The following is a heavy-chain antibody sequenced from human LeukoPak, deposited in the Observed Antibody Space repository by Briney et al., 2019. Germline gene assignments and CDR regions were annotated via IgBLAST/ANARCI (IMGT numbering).Heavy chain of an antibody. D-gene: IGHD2-2*01. J-gene: IGHJ3*02. V-gene: IGHV4-30-4*01. CDR2: IYYSGST. Sequence: PSETLSLTCTVSGGSISSGVYYWSWIRQPPGKGLEWIGYIYYSGSTYYNPSLKSRVTISVDTSKNQFSLKLSSVTAADTAVYYCARVVVVPAATGHAFDIWGQGAMVTVSS. CDR1: GGSISSGVYY. CDR3: ARVVVVPAATGHAFDI.